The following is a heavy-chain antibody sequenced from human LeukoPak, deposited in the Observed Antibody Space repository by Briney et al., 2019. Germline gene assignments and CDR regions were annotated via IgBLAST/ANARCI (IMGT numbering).Heavy chain of an antibody. CDR2: INPNSGGT. CDR1: GYTFTGYY. CDR3: ARDPVYSGSYYVDHYFDY. J-gene: IGHJ4*02. D-gene: IGHD1-26*01. V-gene: IGHV1-2*04. Sequence: ASVKVSCKASGYTFTGYYMHWVRQAPGQGLEWMGWINPNSGGTNYAQKFQGWVTMTRDTSISTAYMELSRLRSDDTAVYYCARDPVYSGSYYVDHYFDYWSQGTLVTVSS.